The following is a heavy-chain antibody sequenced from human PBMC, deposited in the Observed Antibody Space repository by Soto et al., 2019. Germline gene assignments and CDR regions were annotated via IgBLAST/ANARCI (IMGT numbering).Heavy chain of an antibody. D-gene: IGHD3-10*01. V-gene: IGHV4-59*01. J-gene: IGHJ4*02. CDR2: IYYSGST. Sequence: QVQLQESGPGLVKPSETLSLTCTASGGSISSYYWSWIRQPPGKGLEWIGYIYYSGSTNYNPSLSRRVTISVDTSKNQFSLKLSSVTAADTAVYYCAREVEGVRGYYFDYWGQGTLVTVSS. CDR1: GGSISSYY. CDR3: AREVEGVRGYYFDY.